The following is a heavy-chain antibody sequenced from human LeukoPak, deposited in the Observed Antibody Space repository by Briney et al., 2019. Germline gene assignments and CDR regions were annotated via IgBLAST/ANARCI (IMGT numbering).Heavy chain of an antibody. CDR1: GFTFSNHW. CDR3: XRGRGXYGWFDX. V-gene: IGHV3-74*01. D-gene: IGHD3-10*01. J-gene: IGHJ5*02. CDR2: INSDGSGT. Sequence: GGSLRLSCAASGFTFSNHWMHWVRQAPGKGLVWVSRINSDGSGTHYADSVKGRFAISRDNAKNTLSLQMNSLRADDTAIYYCXRGRGXYGWFDXWGLGTXVXVSS.